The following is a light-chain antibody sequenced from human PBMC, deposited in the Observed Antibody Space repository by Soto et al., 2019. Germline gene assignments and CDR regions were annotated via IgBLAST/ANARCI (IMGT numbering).Light chain of an antibody. CDR2: DVS. J-gene: IGLJ1*01. V-gene: IGLV2-14*01. CDR3: SPYTTSSTYV. Sequence: QSVLTQPASVSGSPGQSITISCTGTISDVGGYDYVSWYQQHPGKAHKLMIYDVSNRPSGVSIRFSGSKSGNTASLTISGLQANDEANYYCSPYTTSSTYVFGTGTKVTVL. CDR1: ISDVGGYDY.